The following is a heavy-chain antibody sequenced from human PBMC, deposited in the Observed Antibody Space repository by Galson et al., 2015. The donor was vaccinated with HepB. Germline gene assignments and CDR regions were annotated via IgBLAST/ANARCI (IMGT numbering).Heavy chain of an antibody. CDR3: ITGLYDFADY. J-gene: IGHJ4*02. D-gene: IGHD3-3*01. V-gene: IGHV3-15*01. Sequence: SLRLSCAASGLTFINAWMTWVRQAPGKGLEWVGRIKSKTDGGTTDYAAPVKGRFTISRDDSKDTLYLQMNSLKTEDTAVYFCITGLYDFADYWGQGTLVTVSS. CDR2: IKSKTDGGTT. CDR1: GLTFINAW.